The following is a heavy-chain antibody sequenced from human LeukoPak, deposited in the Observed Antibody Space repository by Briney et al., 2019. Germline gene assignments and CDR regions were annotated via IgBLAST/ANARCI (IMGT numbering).Heavy chain of an antibody. V-gene: IGHV1-18*01. J-gene: IGHJ4*02. Sequence: AASVNVSCKASGYTFTSYGISWVRQAPGQGLEWMGWISAYNGNTNYAQKLQGRVTMTTDTSTSTAYMELRSLRSDDTAVYYCARAPAPYYYDSSGLFDYWGQGTLVTVSS. CDR3: ARAPAPYYYDSSGLFDY. D-gene: IGHD3-22*01. CDR1: GYTFTSYG. CDR2: ISAYNGNT.